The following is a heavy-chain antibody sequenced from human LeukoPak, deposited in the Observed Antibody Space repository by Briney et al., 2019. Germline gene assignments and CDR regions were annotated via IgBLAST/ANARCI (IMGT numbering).Heavy chain of an antibody. CDR1: GFTFSSYG. D-gene: IGHD3-3*01. J-gene: IGHJ4*02. CDR3: AKAGDYDFWSGYYY. V-gene: IGHV3-30*18. CDR2: ISYDGSNK. Sequence: GGSLRLSCAASGFTFSSYGMHWVRQAPGKGLEWVAVISYDGSNKYYADSVKGRFTISRDNSKNTLYLQMNSLRAEDTAVYYCAKAGDYDFWSGYYYWGQGTLVTVSS.